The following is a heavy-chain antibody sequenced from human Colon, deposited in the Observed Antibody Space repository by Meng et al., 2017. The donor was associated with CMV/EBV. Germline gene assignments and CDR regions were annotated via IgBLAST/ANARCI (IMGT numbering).Heavy chain of an antibody. D-gene: IGHD3-22*01. CDR3: ARVLPAYYYDTSAYPLDY. V-gene: IGHV3-30*02. CDR1: GFTFRSYG. CDR2: IHYEGTNK. J-gene: IGHJ4*02. Sequence: GGSLRLSCATSGFTFRSYGMHWVRQAPGKGLEWVAFIHYEGTNKYYADSVKGRFTISRDNSKNTLYLQMNSLRAEDTAVYYCARVLPAYYYDTSAYPLDYWGQGTLVTVSS.